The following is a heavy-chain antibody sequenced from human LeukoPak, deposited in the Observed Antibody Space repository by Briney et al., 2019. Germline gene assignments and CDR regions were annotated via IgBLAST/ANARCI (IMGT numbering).Heavy chain of an antibody. Sequence: PGGSLRLSCAASGFTFSRYAMTWVRRAPGKGLEWVSTIGDSGDKSYYPDCVKGRFTISRDLSKDTLFLEMHNLRAEDTAVYYCAKGRALWTYDFDSWGQGTLVTVSS. J-gene: IGHJ4*02. D-gene: IGHD3/OR15-3a*01. CDR3: AKGRALWTYDFDS. CDR1: GFTFSRYA. V-gene: IGHV3-23*01. CDR2: IGDSGDKS.